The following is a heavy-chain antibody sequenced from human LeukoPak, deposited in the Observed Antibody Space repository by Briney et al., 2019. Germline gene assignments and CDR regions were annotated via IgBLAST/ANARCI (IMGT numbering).Heavy chain of an antibody. Sequence: GGSLRLSCAASGFTFSSYWMSWVSQAPGKGLGWVANIKQDGREKYYVDSVKGRFSISRDNAKNSLYLQMISLRADGTAVYYCARDGNDYGGNWGAFDIWGQGTMVTVSS. J-gene: IGHJ3*02. D-gene: IGHD4-23*01. CDR2: IKQDGREK. V-gene: IGHV3-7*01. CDR1: GFTFSSYW. CDR3: ARDGNDYGGNWGAFDI.